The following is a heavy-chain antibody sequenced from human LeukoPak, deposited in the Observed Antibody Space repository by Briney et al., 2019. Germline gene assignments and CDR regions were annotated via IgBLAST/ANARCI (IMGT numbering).Heavy chain of an antibody. CDR3: AKCWTAVRGSCPADAFDI. Sequence: SGGSLRLSCAASGFTFDDYGMSWVRQAPGKGLEWVSGINWNGGSTYYADSVKGRFTISRDNSKNTLYLQMNSLRAEDTTVYYCAKCWTAVRGSCPADAFDIWGQGTMVTVSS. V-gene: IGHV3-23*01. CDR2: INWNGGST. CDR1: GFTFDDYG. D-gene: IGHD2-15*01. J-gene: IGHJ3*02.